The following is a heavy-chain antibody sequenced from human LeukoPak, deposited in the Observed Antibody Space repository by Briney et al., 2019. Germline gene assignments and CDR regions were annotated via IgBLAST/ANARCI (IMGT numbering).Heavy chain of an antibody. D-gene: IGHD6-19*01. Sequence: GGSLRLSCAASGFTFDDYAMHWVRQAPGKGLEWASGISWNSGSIGYADSVKGRFTISRDNAKNSLYLQMNSLRAEDTALYYCAKGQIAVAGPDYWGQGTLVTVSS. V-gene: IGHV3-9*01. CDR3: AKGQIAVAGPDY. CDR1: GFTFDDYA. CDR2: ISWNSGSI. J-gene: IGHJ4*02.